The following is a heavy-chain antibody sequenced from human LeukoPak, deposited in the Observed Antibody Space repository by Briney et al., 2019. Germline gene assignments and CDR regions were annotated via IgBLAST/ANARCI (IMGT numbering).Heavy chain of an antibody. Sequence: SETLSLTCTVSGGSISSYYWSWIRQPPGKGLEWIGYTYYSGSTNYNPSLRSRVTISVDTSKNQFSLKLSSVTAADTAVYYCARHYSSSWYQYYYYGMDVWGQGTTVTVSS. CDR3: ARHYSSSWYQYYYYGMDV. CDR2: TYYSGST. D-gene: IGHD6-13*01. J-gene: IGHJ6*02. CDR1: GGSISSYY. V-gene: IGHV4-59*01.